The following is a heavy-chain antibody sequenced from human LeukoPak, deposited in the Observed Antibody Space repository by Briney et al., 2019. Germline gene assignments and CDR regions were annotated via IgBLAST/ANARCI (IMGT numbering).Heavy chain of an antibody. D-gene: IGHD3-9*01. J-gene: IGHJ4*02. CDR2: IYSEGRT. CDR3: ARDLRYFDWLSPGFDY. V-gene: IGHV3-53*01. CDR1: GFTVTYNY. Sequence: GGSLRLSCAASGFTVTYNYMNWVRQAPGKGLECVSIIYSEGRTYYADSVKGRFIVSRDSSKNTLYLQMNSLRAEDTALYYCARDLRYFDWLSPGFDYWGQGTLVTVSS.